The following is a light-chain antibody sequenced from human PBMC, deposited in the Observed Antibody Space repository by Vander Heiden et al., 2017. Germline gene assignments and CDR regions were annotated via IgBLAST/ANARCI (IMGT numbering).Light chain of an antibody. CDR3: QQYNNWPLYT. J-gene: IGKJ2*01. Sequence: EIVMTQSLATLSASPGERATLSCRASQSVTSNLAWYQQKPGQAPRLLIYGASTRATGIPARFSGSGSGTEFTLTISSLQSEDFAVYYCQQYNNWPLYTFGQGTKLEIK. V-gene: IGKV3-15*01. CDR2: GAS. CDR1: QSVTSN.